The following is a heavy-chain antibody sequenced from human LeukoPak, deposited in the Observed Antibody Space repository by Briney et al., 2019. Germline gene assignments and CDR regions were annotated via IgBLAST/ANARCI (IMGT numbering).Heavy chain of an antibody. CDR3: ARMSYDFWSCHYDLFDY. CDR1: DDSFNTYY. V-gene: IGHV4-59*03. Sequence: PSETLSLTCTVSDDSFNTYYWSWLRRPPGKGLEWIGNIYYSGSTNYNPSLKSRVTMLIDTSNNQFSLKLRSVTAADTALYYCARMSYDFWSCHYDLFDYWGQGTLVTVAS. J-gene: IGHJ4*02. D-gene: IGHD3-3*01. CDR2: IYYSGST.